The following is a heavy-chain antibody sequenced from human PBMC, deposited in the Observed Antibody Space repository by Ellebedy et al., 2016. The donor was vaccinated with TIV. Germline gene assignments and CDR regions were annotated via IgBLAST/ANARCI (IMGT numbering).Heavy chain of an antibody. J-gene: IGHJ4*02. D-gene: IGHD2/OR15-2a*01. CDR2: IYYSGSI. V-gene: IGHV4-39*07. Sequence: SEPLSLTCTVSGGSISSSSYYWGWIRQPPGKGLEWIGSIYYSGSIYYNPSLKSRVTISVDTSKNQFSLKLSSVTAADTAVYYCARGSMATELFDYWGQGTLVTVSS. CDR3: ARGSMATELFDY. CDR1: GGSISSSSYY.